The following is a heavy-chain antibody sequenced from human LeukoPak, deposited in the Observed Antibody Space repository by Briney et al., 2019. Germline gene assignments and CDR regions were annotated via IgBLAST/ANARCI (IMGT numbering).Heavy chain of an antibody. J-gene: IGHJ4*02. Sequence: PSETLSLTCTVSGGSISSYYWSWIRQPAGKGLVWIGRIYSSGDTHYNPSLKSRLTMSVDTSKNQFSLKLSSVTAADTAVYYCARAPPMGATYFDYWGQGTLVTVSP. D-gene: IGHD1-26*01. V-gene: IGHV4-4*07. CDR2: IYSSGDT. CDR1: GGSISSYY. CDR3: ARAPPMGATYFDY.